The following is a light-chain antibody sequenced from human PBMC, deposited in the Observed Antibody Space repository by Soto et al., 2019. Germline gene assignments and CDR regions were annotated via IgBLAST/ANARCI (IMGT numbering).Light chain of an antibody. CDR1: QSVSSSY. J-gene: IGKJ3*01. CDR2: AAS. Sequence: ENLLTQSPGTLSLSPGEGATLSCRASQSVSSSYLAWYQQKPGQAPRLLIYAASTRAAAVPDRFTGSGSGTDFALTISRLEPEDFGVYYCQQYGDSPLTSGPGTKVDIK. V-gene: IGKV3-20*01. CDR3: QQYGDSPLT.